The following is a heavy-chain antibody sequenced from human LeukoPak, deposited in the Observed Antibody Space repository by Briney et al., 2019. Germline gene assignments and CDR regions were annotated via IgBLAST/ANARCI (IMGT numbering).Heavy chain of an antibody. D-gene: IGHD6-19*01. J-gene: IGHJ4*02. Sequence: GGSLRLSCAASGFTFRRNGMHWLRQAPGKGLEWVALIYSDGSNKYYADSVKGRFTISRDNSKNTVYLQMNSLRAEDTAVYYCVRGGYSSGWYRDWGQGTLVTVSS. CDR3: VRGGYSSGWYRD. CDR1: GFTFRRNG. CDR2: IYSDGSNK. V-gene: IGHV3-33*01.